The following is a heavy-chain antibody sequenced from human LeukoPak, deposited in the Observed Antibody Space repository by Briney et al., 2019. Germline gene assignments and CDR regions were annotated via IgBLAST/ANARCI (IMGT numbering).Heavy chain of an antibody. V-gene: IGHV1-69*06. J-gene: IGHJ6*03. CDR3: ARSLFRFLEWSYRSYYYYYMDV. CDR2: IIPIFGTV. CDR1: GGTFSSYA. Sequence: SVKVSCKASGGTFSSYAISWVRQAPGQGREWMGGIIPIFGTVNYAQKFQGRVTITADKSTSTAYMELSSLRSEDTAVYYCARSLFRFLEWSYRSYYYYYMDVWGKGTTVTVSS. D-gene: IGHD3-3*01.